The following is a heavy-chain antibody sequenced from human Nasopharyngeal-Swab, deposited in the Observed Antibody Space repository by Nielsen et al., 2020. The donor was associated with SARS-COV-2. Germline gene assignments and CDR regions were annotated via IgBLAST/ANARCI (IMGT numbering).Heavy chain of an antibody. D-gene: IGHD6-13*01. CDR1: GFTLSSYG. Sequence: GGSLRLSCVASGFTLSSYGMHWVRQAPGKGLEWVAVISYDGINKYYADSVKGRFTISRDNAKNSLYLQMNSLRAEDTAVYYCARDMSRNPGEQLTGAFDIWGQGTMVTVSS. V-gene: IGHV3-30*12. CDR3: ARDMSRNPGEQLTGAFDI. J-gene: IGHJ3*02. CDR2: ISYDGINK.